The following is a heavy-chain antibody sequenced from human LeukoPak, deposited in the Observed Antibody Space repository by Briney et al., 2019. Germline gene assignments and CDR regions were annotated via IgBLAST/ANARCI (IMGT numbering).Heavy chain of an antibody. D-gene: IGHD5-12*01. Sequence: GGSLRLSCAASGFTFSTYAMHWVRQAPGKGLEWVAVISDDENNKYYADSVKGRFTISRGNYRNTLYLQMNSLRPEVTAVYYCAKDRVAMIEDAFDIWGQGTMVTVSS. J-gene: IGHJ3*02. CDR3: AKDRVAMIEDAFDI. CDR1: GFTFSTYA. V-gene: IGHV3-30*18. CDR2: ISDDENNK.